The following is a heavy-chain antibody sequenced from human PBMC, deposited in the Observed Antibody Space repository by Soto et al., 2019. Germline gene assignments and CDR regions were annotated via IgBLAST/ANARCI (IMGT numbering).Heavy chain of an antibody. CDR3: AKDSTVTTSLYFYYYGFVV. V-gene: IGHV3-23*01. CDR1: GFTFNHYA. Sequence: VHLLESGGGLVQPGGSLRLASTASGFTFNHYAMSWVREAPGKGLEWVSAVSGRGGSTKYADSVKGRFIISRDNSNSTLYLQMDSLRGEDTAVYYCAKDSTVTTSLYFYYYGFVVWGQGTTVTVSS. CDR2: VSGRGGST. D-gene: IGHD4-17*01. J-gene: IGHJ6*02.